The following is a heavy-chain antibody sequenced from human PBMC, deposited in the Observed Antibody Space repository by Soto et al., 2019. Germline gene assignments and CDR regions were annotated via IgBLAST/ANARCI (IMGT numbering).Heavy chain of an antibody. V-gene: IGHV3-23*01. CDR2: ISGSVSST. J-gene: IGHJ4*02. CDR1: GFTFSSYA. CDR3: AKRIIPFGGAFDY. D-gene: IGHD3-16*01. Sequence: AGGSLRLSCAVSGFTFSSYAMSWVRQAPGKGLEWVSTISGSVSSTSYADSVKGRFTISRDNSKYTLYLQMNSLRAEDTAVYYCAKRIIPFGGAFDYWGQGALVTVSS.